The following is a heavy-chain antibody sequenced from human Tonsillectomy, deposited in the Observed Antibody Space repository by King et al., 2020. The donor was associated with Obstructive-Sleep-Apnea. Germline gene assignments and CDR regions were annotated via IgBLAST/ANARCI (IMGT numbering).Heavy chain of an antibody. V-gene: IGHV5-51*01. J-gene: IGHJ4*02. CDR2: IYPGDSDT. Sequence: VQLVESGAEVKKPGESLKISCKGSGYSFTSYWIGWVRQMPGKGLEWMGIIYPGDSDTRYSPSFQGQVTISADKSISTAYLQGSSLKASDTAMYYCAGGPHYYGSGSYPFDYWGQGTLVTVSS. CDR1: GYSFTSYW. D-gene: IGHD3-10*01. CDR3: AGGPHYYGSGSYPFDY.